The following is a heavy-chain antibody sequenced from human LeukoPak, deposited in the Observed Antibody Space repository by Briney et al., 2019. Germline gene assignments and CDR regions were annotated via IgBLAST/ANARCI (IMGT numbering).Heavy chain of an antibody. D-gene: IGHD3-22*01. J-gene: IGHJ4*02. V-gene: IGHV3-7*03. CDR2: IKQDGSEK. Sequence: GGSLRLSCAASGLTFSNYWMDWVRQAPGKGLEWVANIKQDGSEKSYVDSVKGRFIISRDNAKNSLYLQMNSLRDEDTAVYYCAKHRFESGGYHSTDWGQGTLVTVSS. CDR3: AKHRFESGGYHSTD. CDR1: GLTFSNYW.